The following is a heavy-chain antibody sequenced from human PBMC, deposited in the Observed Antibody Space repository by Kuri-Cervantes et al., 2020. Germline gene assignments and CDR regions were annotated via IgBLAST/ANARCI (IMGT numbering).Heavy chain of an antibody. CDR1: GFTFSSYG. CDR3: ARNYDSSGLADY. D-gene: IGHD3-22*01. V-gene: IGHV3-30*03. J-gene: IGHJ4*02. Sequence: GGSLRLSCAASGFTFSSYGMHWVRQAPGKGLEWVAVISYDGSNKYYADSVKGRFTISRDNSKNTLYLQMNSLRAEDTAVYYCARNYDSSGLADYWGQGTLVTVSS. CDR2: ISYDGSNK.